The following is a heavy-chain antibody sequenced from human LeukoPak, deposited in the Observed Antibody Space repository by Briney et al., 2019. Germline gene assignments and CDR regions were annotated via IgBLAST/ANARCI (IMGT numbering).Heavy chain of an antibody. CDR3: AKEGLVTPLDY. D-gene: IGHD2-21*02. Sequence: GGSLRLSCGASGFTFSSYGMHWVRQAPGKGLEWVAFIRYDGSNQYYTNSVKGRFTISRDNSKNTLYVQMNSLRGDDTGVYYCAKEGLVTPLDYWGQGTLVTVSS. V-gene: IGHV3-30*02. J-gene: IGHJ4*02. CDR1: GFTFSSYG. CDR2: IRYDGSNQ.